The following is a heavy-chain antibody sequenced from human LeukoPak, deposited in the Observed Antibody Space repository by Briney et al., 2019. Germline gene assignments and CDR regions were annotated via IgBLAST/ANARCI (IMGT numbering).Heavy chain of an antibody. V-gene: IGHV3-30*03. Sequence: GRSLRLSCAASGFTFSSYGMHWVRQAPGKGLEWVAVISYDGSNKYYADSVKGRFTISRDNSKNTLYLRMNSLRAEDTAVYYCASPLRGYCSSTSCYSLWGQGTLVTVSS. J-gene: IGHJ4*02. CDR2: ISYDGSNK. CDR3: ASPLRGYCSSTSCYSL. CDR1: GFTFSSYG. D-gene: IGHD2-2*01.